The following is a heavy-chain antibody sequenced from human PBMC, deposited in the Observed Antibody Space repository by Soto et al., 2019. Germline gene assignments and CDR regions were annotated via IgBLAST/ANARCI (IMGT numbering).Heavy chain of an antibody. V-gene: IGHV3-30*18. CDR2: ISYDGSNK. CDR1: GFTFSSYG. CDR3: AKGKGCTNGVCYQQYYYYSGMDV. J-gene: IGHJ6*02. Sequence: GGSLRLSCAASGFTFSSYGMHWVRQAPGKGLEWVAVISYDGSNKYYADSVKGRFTISRDNSKNTLYLQMNSLRAEDTAVYYCAKGKGCTNGVCYQQYYYYSGMDVWGQGTTVTVSS. D-gene: IGHD2-8*01.